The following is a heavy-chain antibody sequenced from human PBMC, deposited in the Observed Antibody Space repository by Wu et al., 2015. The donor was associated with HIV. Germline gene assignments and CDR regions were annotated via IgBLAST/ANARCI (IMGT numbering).Heavy chain of an antibody. V-gene: IGHV1-2*02. D-gene: IGHD3-22*01. CDR1: GYTFTGYY. Sequence: QVQLVQSGAEVKKPGASVKVSCKASGYTFTGYYMHWVRQAPGQGLEWMGWINPNSGGTNYAQKFQGRVTMTRDTSISTAYMELSRLRSDDTAVYYCARDDSSGYWGRLVSDYYYGMDVVGPRDHGHRLL. CDR2: INPNSGGT. CDR3: ARDDSSGYWGRLVSDYYYGMDV. J-gene: IGHJ6*02.